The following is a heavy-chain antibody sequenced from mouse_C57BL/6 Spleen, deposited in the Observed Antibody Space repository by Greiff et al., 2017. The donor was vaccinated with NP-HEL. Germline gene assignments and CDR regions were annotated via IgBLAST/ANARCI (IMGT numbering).Heavy chain of an antibody. D-gene: IGHD1-1*01. CDR3: VGHYGSSYDWYFDV. CDR1: GFTFNTYA. Sequence: EVQVVESGGGLVQPKGSLKLSCAASGFTFNTYAMHWVRQAPGKGLEWVARIRSKSSNYATYYADSVKDRFTISRDDSQSMLYLQMNNLKTEDTAMYYCVGHYGSSYDWYFDVWGTGTTVTVSS. V-gene: IGHV10-3*01. J-gene: IGHJ1*03. CDR2: IRSKSSNYAT.